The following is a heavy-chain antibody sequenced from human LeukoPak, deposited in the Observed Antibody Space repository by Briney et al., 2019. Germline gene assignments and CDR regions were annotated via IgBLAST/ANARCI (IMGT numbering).Heavy chain of an antibody. V-gene: IGHV3-7*03. Sequence: GGSLRLSCVASGFTFSNSWMSWVRQAPGKGLEWVANIKQEGSETYYADSVKGQFTISRDNSNNLLFLQMSSLRTEDTAVYYCARGSSGSARWGQGTLVTVSS. CDR2: IKQEGSET. J-gene: IGHJ4*02. CDR1: GFTFSNSW. CDR3: ARGSSGSAR. D-gene: IGHD1-26*01.